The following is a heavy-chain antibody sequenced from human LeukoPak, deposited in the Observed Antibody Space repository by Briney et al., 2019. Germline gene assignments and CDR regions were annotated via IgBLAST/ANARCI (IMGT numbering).Heavy chain of an antibody. CDR3: ARDFLYYDSSGYNYFDD. CDR1: GYTFTSYA. CDR2: INAGNGNT. V-gene: IGHV1-3*01. D-gene: IGHD3-22*01. J-gene: IGHJ4*02. Sequence: ASVKVSCKASGYTFTSYAMHWVRQAPGQRLEWMGWINAGNGNTKYSQKFQGGVTITRDTSASTAYMELSSLRSEDTAVYYCARDFLYYDSSGYNYFDDRGQGTLVTVSS.